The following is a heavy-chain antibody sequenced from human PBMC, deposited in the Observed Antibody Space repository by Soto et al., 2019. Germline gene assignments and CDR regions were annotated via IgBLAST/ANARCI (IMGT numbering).Heavy chain of an antibody. D-gene: IGHD6-13*01. CDR3: ARDLEQQLAEDAFDV. CDR1: GGTFSSYT. CDR2: IIPILGIA. J-gene: IGHJ3*01. Sequence: SVKVSCKASGGTFSSYTISWVRQAPGQGLEWMGRIIPILGIANYAQKFQGRVTITADKSTSTAYMELSSLRSEDTAVYYCARDLEQQLAEDAFDVWGQGTMVTVSS. V-gene: IGHV1-69*04.